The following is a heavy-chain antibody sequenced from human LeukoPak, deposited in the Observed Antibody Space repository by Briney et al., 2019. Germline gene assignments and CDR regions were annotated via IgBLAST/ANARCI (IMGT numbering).Heavy chain of an antibody. CDR3: AREAGPAPLHYMDV. CDR1: GYTFTGYY. D-gene: IGHD2-2*01. J-gene: IGHJ6*03. Sequence: ASVKVSCKASGYTFTGYYMHWVRQAPGQGLEWMGWINPNSGGTNYAQKFQGRVTMTRDTSISTAYMELSRLRSDDTAVYYCAREAGPAPLHYMDVWGKGTTVTVSS. V-gene: IGHV1-2*02. CDR2: INPNSGGT.